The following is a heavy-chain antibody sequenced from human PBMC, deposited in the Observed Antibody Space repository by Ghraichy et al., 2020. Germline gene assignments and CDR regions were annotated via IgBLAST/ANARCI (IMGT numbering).Heavy chain of an antibody. J-gene: IGHJ4*02. Sequence: GGSLRLSCAASGFTFSSYAMSWVRQAPAKGLEWVSAISGTAGSTYYADFVRGRFTISRDNSQNTLYLQMNSLRAEDTAIYYCARGFGQVLVDYWGQGTQVTVSS. V-gene: IGHV3-23*01. CDR2: ISGTAGST. D-gene: IGHD3/OR15-3a*01. CDR3: ARGFGQVLVDY. CDR1: GFTFSSYA.